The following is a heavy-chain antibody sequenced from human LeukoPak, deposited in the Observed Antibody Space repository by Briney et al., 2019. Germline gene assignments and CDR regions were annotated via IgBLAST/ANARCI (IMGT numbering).Heavy chain of an antibody. V-gene: IGHV3-23*01. CDR1: GFIFSNYW. J-gene: IGHJ4*02. D-gene: IGHD1/OR15-1a*01. CDR2: ISSSGDST. Sequence: PGGSLRLSCAASGFIFSNYWMSWVRQAPGTGLECVSVISSSGDSTDYADSVKGRFTISRDNSKNTLYLQMNSLRAEDTAVYYCARRAGTGRTYYFDYWGQGTLVTVSS. CDR3: ARRAGTGRTYYFDY.